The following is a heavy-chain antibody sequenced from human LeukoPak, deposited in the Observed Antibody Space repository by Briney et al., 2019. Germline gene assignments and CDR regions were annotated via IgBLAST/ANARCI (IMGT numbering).Heavy chain of an antibody. V-gene: IGHV1-2*02. Sequence: ASVKVSCNASGYTFTSYYMHWVRQAPGQGLEWMGWINPNSGGTNYAQKFQGRVTMTRDTSISTAYMDLSSLRSDDTAVYYCARVFSAGFFDVWGRGTTVTISS. J-gene: IGHJ6*04. D-gene: IGHD2-15*01. CDR1: GYTFTSYY. CDR2: INPNSGGT. CDR3: ARVFSAGFFDV.